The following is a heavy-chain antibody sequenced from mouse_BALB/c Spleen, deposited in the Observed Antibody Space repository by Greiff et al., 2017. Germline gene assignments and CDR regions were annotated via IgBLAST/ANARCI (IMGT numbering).Heavy chain of an antibody. CDR2: IDPENGDT. D-gene: IGHD1-1*01. V-gene: IGHV14-4*02. CDR1: GFNIKDYY. J-gene: IGHJ2*01. Sequence: EVQLQQSGAELVRSGASVKLSCTASGFNIKDYYMHWVKQRPEQGLEWIGWIDPENGDTEYAPKFQGKATMTADTSSNTAYLQLSSLTSEDTAVYYCNAYYYGSSDFDYWGQGTTRTVSS. CDR3: NAYYYGSSDFDY.